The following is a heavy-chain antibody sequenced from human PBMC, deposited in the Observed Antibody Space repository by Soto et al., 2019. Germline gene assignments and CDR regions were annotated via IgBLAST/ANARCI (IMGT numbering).Heavy chain of an antibody. V-gene: IGHV3-7*03. D-gene: IGHD2-15*01. CDR1: GFTFSSYW. CDR3: ARVWGYCSGGSCYSWNLDAFDI. CDR2: IKQAGSEK. Sequence: GGSLRLSCAASGFTFSSYWMSCVRQGPGKGLEWVANIKQAGSEKYYVDSVKGRFTISRENAKNSLYLQMNSLRAEDTAVYYCARVWGYCSGGSCYSWNLDAFDIWGQGTMVTVSS. J-gene: IGHJ3*02.